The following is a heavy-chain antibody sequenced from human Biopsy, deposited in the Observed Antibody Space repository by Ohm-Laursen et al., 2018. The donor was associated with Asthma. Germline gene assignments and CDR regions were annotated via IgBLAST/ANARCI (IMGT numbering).Heavy chain of an antibody. D-gene: IGHD2-2*01. J-gene: IGHJ4*02. CDR3: ARKAGSCISRTCYSLDF. CDR1: GGTFNTYV. V-gene: IGHV1-69*13. CDR2: INSVFGTR. Sequence: ASVKVSCKSLGGTFNTYVIGWVRQAPGQGLEWMGGINSVFGTRTYSQKFQVRVTITADDSTSTVYMELSSLRSKDTAMYYCARKAGSCISRTCYSLDFWGQGTLVTVSS.